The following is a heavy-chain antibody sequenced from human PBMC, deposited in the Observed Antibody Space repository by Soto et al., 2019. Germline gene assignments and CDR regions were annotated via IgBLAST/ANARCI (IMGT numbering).Heavy chain of an antibody. CDR1: GGSFSGYY. D-gene: IGHD2-2*01. J-gene: IGHJ4*02. Sequence: SETLSLTCAVYGGSFSGYYWSWIRQPPGKGREWIGEINHSGSTNYNPSLKSQVTISVDTSKNQFSLKLSSVTAADTAVYYCARVSSRYSDYWGQGTLVTVSS. CDR3: ARVSSRYSDY. V-gene: IGHV4-34*01. CDR2: INHSGST.